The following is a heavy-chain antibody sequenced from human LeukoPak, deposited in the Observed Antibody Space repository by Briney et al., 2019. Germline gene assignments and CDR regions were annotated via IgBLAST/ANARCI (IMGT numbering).Heavy chain of an antibody. CDR1: GYTFTGYY. V-gene: IGHV1-2*02. Sequence: GASVKVSCKASGYTFTGYYMHWVRQAPGQGLEWMGLINPNSGGTNYAQKFQGRVTMTRDTSISTAYMELSRLRSDDTAVYYCARVVVGSGSYWAPNAFDIWGQGTMVTVSS. D-gene: IGHD1-26*01. CDR3: ARVVVGSGSYWAPNAFDI. J-gene: IGHJ3*02. CDR2: INPNSGGT.